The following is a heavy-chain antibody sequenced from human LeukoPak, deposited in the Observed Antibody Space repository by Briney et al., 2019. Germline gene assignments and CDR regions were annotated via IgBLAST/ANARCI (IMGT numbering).Heavy chain of an antibody. CDR1: GFTFSNAW. Sequence: GGSLRLSCAASGFTFSNAWMSWVRQPPGKGLEWVANIKQDGTEKYYVDSVKGRFTISRDNAKNSLYLQMNSLRVEDTAIYYCAKVAHYYYGSESYYFFEHWGQGTPVTASS. CDR2: IKQDGTEK. J-gene: IGHJ4*02. D-gene: IGHD3-10*01. CDR3: AKVAHYYYGSESYYFFEH. V-gene: IGHV3-7*01.